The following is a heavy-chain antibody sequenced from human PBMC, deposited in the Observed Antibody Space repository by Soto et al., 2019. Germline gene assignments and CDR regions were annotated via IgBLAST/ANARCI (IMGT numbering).Heavy chain of an antibody. CDR1: GYTYTSYA. Sequence: SVKVSCKASGYTYTSYAINWVRQARGQRLEWIGWIVVGSGNTNYAQKFQERVTITRDMSTSTAYMELSSLRSEDTAVYYCAAVKGGSYPFDYWGQGTLVTVLL. D-gene: IGHD1-26*01. J-gene: IGHJ4*02. CDR2: IVVGSGNT. CDR3: AAVKGGSYPFDY. V-gene: IGHV1-58*02.